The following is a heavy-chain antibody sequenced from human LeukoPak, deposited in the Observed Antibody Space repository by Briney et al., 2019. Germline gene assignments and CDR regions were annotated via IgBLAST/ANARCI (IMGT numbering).Heavy chain of an antibody. CDR3: AKGRNYYDSSGKFDY. Sequence: GGSLRLSCAASGFAFSSYGMHWVRQAPGKGLEWVAVISYDGSNKYYADSVKGRFTISRDNSKNTLYLQMNSLRAEDTAVYYCAKGRNYYDSSGKFDYWGQGTLVTGSS. J-gene: IGHJ4*02. D-gene: IGHD3-22*01. V-gene: IGHV3-30*18. CDR2: ISYDGSNK. CDR1: GFAFSSYG.